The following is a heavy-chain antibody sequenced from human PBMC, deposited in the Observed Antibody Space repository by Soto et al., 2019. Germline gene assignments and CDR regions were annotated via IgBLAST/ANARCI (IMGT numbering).Heavy chain of an antibody. CDR2: INPSGGST. J-gene: IGHJ6*02. CDR1: GYTFTSYY. V-gene: IGHV1-46*01. CDR3: ARASLGYCSSTSCPGDYYYGMDV. Sequence: GASVKVSCKASGYTFTSYYMHWVRQAPGQGLEWMGIINPSGGSTSYAQKFQGRVTMTRDTSTSTVYMELSSLRSEDTAVHYCARASLGYCSSTSCPGDYYYGMDVWGQGTTVTVSS. D-gene: IGHD2-2*01.